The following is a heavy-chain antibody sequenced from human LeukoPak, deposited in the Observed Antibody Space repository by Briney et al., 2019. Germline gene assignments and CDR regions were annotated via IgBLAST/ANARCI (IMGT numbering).Heavy chain of an antibody. D-gene: IGHD2-15*01. CDR2: IYYSGST. J-gene: IGHJ6*03. CDR1: GGPISSHD. Sequence: SETLTLTCTVSGGPISSHDWSWLRQPPGKGLEWVGYIYYSGSTNYNASLKSRVTISVDTSKTQFSLKLSSVAAADTAVYCCAGGGVLGGYYYYYYMDVWGKGTTVTVSS. CDR3: AGGGVLGGYYYYYYMDV. V-gene: IGHV4-59*11.